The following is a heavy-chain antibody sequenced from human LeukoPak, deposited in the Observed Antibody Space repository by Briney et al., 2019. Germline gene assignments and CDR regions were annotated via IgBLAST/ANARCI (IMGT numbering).Heavy chain of an antibody. CDR3: ARHYNSAWSHFDY. CDR1: GGSISSYY. J-gene: IGHJ4*02. CDR2: IYYTGNT. Sequence: SETLSLTCTVSGGSISSYYWSWIRQPPGKGLEWIGYIYYTGNTNYNPSLKSRVTISVDTSKNQFSLKMSSVTAADTAVYYCARHYNSAWSHFDYWGQGALVTVSS. V-gene: IGHV4-59*08. D-gene: IGHD6-19*01.